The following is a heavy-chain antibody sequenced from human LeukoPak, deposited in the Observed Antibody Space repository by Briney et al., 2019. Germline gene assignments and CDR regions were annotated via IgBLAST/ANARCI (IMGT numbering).Heavy chain of an antibody. J-gene: IGHJ4*02. D-gene: IGHD6-19*01. CDR2: IYYSGST. Sequence: PSETLSLTCTVSGGSISSSSYYWGWIRQPPGKGLEWIGSIYYSGSTYYNPSLKSRVTISVDTSKNQFFLKLSSVTAADTAVYYCARTRVSSGWPRHWGQGTLVTVSS. V-gene: IGHV4-39*01. CDR1: GGSISSSSYY. CDR3: ARTRVSSGWPRH.